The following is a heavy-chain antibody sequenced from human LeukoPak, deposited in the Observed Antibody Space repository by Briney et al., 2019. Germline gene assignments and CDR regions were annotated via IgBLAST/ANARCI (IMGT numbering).Heavy chain of an antibody. CDR3: AKDFRIGYSAHFDY. CDR2: INDGGGRT. V-gene: IGHV3-23*01. Sequence: GGSLKLSCAASGFIFSSYAMNWVRQAPGKGLEWVSAINDGGGRTYYADSVKGRFSISRDNSKNTLYLQMDSLRGEDTAVYYCAKDFRIGYSAHFDYWGQGALVTVSS. J-gene: IGHJ4*02. CDR1: GFIFSSYA. D-gene: IGHD2-21*01.